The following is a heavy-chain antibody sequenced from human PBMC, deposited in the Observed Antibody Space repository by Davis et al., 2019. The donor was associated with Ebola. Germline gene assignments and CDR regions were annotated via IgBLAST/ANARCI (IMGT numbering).Heavy chain of an antibody. V-gene: IGHV1-69*13. J-gene: IGHJ6*04. D-gene: IGHD2-15*01. Sequence: AASVKVSCKASGYTFTSYGINWVRQAPGQGLEWMGGIIPIFGNTNYAKKFQGRVTLSADESTSTAYIELSSLRSEDTAVYYCARGSLRWYGMDVWGKGTTVNVSS. CDR1: GYTFTSYG. CDR2: IIPIFGNT. CDR3: ARGSLRWYGMDV.